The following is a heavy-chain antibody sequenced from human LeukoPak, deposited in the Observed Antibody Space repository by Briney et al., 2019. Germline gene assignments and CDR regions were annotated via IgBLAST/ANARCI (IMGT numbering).Heavy chain of an antibody. CDR2: INTNTGNP. CDR1: GYTFTSYA. D-gene: IGHD3-22*01. V-gene: IGHV7-4-1*02. Sequence: ASVKVSCKASGYTFTSYAMNWVRQAPGQGLEWMGWINTNTGNPTYAQGFTGRFVFSLDTSVSTAYLQISSLKAEDTAVYYRARFSHYYDSSDSDYWGQGTLVTVSS. CDR3: ARFSHYYDSSDSDY. J-gene: IGHJ4*02.